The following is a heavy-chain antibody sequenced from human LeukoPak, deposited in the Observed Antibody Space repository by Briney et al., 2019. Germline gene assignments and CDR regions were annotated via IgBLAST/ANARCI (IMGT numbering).Heavy chain of an antibody. CDR2: ISYDGSNK. J-gene: IGHJ4*02. CDR3: AKGRRANKYCSSTSCRQELDY. Sequence: GRSLRLSCAASGFTFSSYGMHWVRQAPGKGLEWVTVISYDGSNKYYADSVKGRFTISRDNSKNTLYLQMNSLRAEDTAVYYCAKGRRANKYCSSTSCRQELDYWGQGTLVTVSS. D-gene: IGHD2-2*01. V-gene: IGHV3-30*18. CDR1: GFTFSSYG.